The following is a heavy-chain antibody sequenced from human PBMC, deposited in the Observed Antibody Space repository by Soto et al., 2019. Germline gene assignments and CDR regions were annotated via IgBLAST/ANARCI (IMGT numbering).Heavy chain of an antibody. J-gene: IGHJ4*02. CDR1: GFTFSSYG. D-gene: IGHD3-3*01. V-gene: IGHV3-33*01. CDR3: ARTSKTIFGHFDY. CDR2: IWYDGSNK. Sequence: GGSLRLSCAASGFTFSSYGMHWVRQAPGKGLEWVAVIWYDGSNKYYADSVKGRFTISRDNSKNTLYLQMNSLRAEDTAVYYCARTSKTIFGHFDYWGQGTLVTVSS.